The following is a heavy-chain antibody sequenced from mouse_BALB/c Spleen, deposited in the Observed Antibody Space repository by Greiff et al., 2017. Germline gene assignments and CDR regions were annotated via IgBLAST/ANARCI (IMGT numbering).Heavy chain of an antibody. CDR3: AGRGYGSPYYFGY. V-gene: IGHV5-6-2*01. J-gene: IGHJ2*01. D-gene: IGHD1-1*01. CDR1: GFTFSSYY. Sequence: EVQLVESGGGLVKLGGSLKLSCAASGFTFSSYYMSWVRQTPEKRLELVAAINSNGGSTYYPDTVKGRFTISRDNAKNTLYLQMSSLKSEDTALYYCAGRGYGSPYYFGYWGQGTTLTVSS. CDR2: INSNGGST.